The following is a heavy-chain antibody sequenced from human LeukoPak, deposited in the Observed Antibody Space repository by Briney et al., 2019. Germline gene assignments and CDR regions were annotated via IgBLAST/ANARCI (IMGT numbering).Heavy chain of an antibody. Sequence: SETLSLTCTVSGGSISGYYWSWIRQPAGKGLEWIGRIYTSGSTNYNPSLKSRVTMSVDTSKNQFSLKLSSVTAADTAVYYCARAVDDFWSGYIHGYYYMDVWGKGTTVTVSS. CDR3: ARAVDDFWSGYIHGYYYMDV. D-gene: IGHD3-3*01. V-gene: IGHV4-4*07. CDR1: GGSISGYY. CDR2: IYTSGST. J-gene: IGHJ6*03.